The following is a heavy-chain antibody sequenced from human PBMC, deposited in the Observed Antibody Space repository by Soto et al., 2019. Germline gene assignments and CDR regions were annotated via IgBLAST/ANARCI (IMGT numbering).Heavy chain of an antibody. J-gene: IGHJ2*01. CDR3: ARGMGRYFDI. CDR1: GDSIGNFY. CDR2: LSASGRT. Sequence: SETLSLTCAISGDSIGNFYWSWIRQPAGKGLESLGRLSASGRTNYSPSLQSRVTMSLDRSKNRFSLRLTSVSAADTAVYFCARGMGRYFDIWGRGTPVTVSS. V-gene: IGHV4-4*07. D-gene: IGHD2-8*01.